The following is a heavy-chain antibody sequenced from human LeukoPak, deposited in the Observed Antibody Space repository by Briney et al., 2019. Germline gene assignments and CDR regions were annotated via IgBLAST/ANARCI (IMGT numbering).Heavy chain of an antibody. CDR3: ARDSSSWTPGWFDP. D-gene: IGHD6-13*01. V-gene: IGHV4-59*01. Sequence: SETLSLTCTVSGGSTSSYYWSWIRQPPGKGMEWIGYIYYSGSTNYNPSLKSRVTIPVDTSKNQFSLKLSSVTAADTAVYYCARDSSSWTPGWFDPWGRGTLVTVSS. CDR1: GGSTSSYY. CDR2: IYYSGST. J-gene: IGHJ5*02.